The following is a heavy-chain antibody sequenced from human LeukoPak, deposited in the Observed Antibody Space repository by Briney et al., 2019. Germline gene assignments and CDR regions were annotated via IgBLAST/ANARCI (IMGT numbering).Heavy chain of an antibody. CDR2: IWDDGNNK. CDR1: GFTFSSYG. D-gene: IGHD1/OR15-1a*01. V-gene: IGHV3-33*01. J-gene: IGHJ6*02. Sequence: GGSLRLSCAASGFTFSSYGMHWVRRAPGKGPEWVAVIWDDGNNKYYADSVKGRFTISRDNSKNTLSLQMNSLRAEDTAVYYCARGTGGYYYGMDVWGQGTTVTVSS. CDR3: ARGTGGYYYGMDV.